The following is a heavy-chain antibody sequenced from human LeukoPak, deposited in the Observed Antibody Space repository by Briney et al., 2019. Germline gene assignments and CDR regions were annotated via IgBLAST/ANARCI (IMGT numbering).Heavy chain of an antibody. CDR2: IWYDGRNK. CDR3: ARSLERDYHGSSYYMNNWFDP. CDR1: GFTFSNYG. D-gene: IGHD3-10*01. J-gene: IGHJ5*02. Sequence: PGRSLRLSCAASGFTFSNYGMHWVRQAPGKGLEWVAVIWYDGRNKYYADSVKGPFTISRDNSKNTLYLQMNNLRVEDTAVYYCARSLERDYHGSSYYMNNWFDPWGQGTLVTVSS. V-gene: IGHV3-33*01.